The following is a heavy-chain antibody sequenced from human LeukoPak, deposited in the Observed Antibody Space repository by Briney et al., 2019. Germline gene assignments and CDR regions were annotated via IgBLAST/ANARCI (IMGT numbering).Heavy chain of an antibody. V-gene: IGHV4-59*01. D-gene: IGHD6-19*01. CDR3: ARVEGGSGWYYFDY. CDR2: IYYSGST. Sequence: PSETLSPTCTVSGDSISSYSWSWIRQPPGKGLEWIGYIYYSGSTNYNPSLKSRVTISVDTSKNHFSLKLSSVTAADTAVYYCARVEGGSGWYYFDYWGQGTLVTVSS. J-gene: IGHJ4*02. CDR1: GDSISSYS.